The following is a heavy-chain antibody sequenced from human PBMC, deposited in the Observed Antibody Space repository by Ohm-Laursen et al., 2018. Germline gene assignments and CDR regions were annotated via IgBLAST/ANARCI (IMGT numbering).Heavy chain of an antibody. CDR2: IDRGGDT. CDR1: GFTVSGNY. J-gene: IGHJ6*02. CDR3: ARDGSRYCSSKSCYSGYYYYGMDV. Sequence: SLRLSCSASGFTVSGNYMSWVRQAPGKGLEWVSLIDRGGDTYYADSVKGRFTISRDNSKNTLDLQMNSLRAEDTAVYYCARDGSRYCSSKSCYSGYYYYGMDVWGQGTEVTVSS. D-gene: IGHD2-2*02. V-gene: IGHV3-53*01.